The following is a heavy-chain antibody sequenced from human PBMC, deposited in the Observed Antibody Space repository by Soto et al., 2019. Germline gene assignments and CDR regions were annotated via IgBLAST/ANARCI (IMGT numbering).Heavy chain of an antibody. CDR3: ARAYRLRLGELSLLGAFDI. Sequence: ASVKVSCKASGYTFTSYGISWGRQAPGQGLEWMGWISAYNGNTNYAQKLQGRVTMTTDTSTSTAYMELRSLRSDDTAVYYCARAYRLRLGELSLLGAFDIWGQGTTVTVSS. D-gene: IGHD3-16*02. CDR2: ISAYNGNT. CDR1: GYTFTSYG. V-gene: IGHV1-18*04. J-gene: IGHJ3*02.